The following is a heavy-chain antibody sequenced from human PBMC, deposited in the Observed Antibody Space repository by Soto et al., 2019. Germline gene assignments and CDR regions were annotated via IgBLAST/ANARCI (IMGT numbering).Heavy chain of an antibody. CDR1: GGSISSSNW. Sequence: SETLSLTRAVSGGSISSSNWWSWVRQPPGKGLEWIGEIYHSGSTNYNPSLKSRVTISVDTSKNQFSLKLSSVTAADTAIYYCARASTTVTTKMYYFDYWGQGTLVTVSS. V-gene: IGHV4-4*02. J-gene: IGHJ4*02. D-gene: IGHD4-17*01. CDR3: ARASTTVTTKMYYFDY. CDR2: IYHSGST.